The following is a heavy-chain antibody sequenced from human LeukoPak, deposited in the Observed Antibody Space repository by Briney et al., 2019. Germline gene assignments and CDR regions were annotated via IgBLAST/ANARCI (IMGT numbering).Heavy chain of an antibody. Sequence: SETLSLTCTVSGGSISSYYWSWIRQPPGNGLEWIGYIYYSGSTNYNPSLKSRVTISVDTSKNQFSLKLSSVTAADTAVYYCARDRNRGDFDYWGQGTLVTVSS. J-gene: IGHJ4*02. CDR3: ARDRNRGDFDY. D-gene: IGHD3-10*01. V-gene: IGHV4-59*01. CDR2: IYYSGST. CDR1: GGSISSYY.